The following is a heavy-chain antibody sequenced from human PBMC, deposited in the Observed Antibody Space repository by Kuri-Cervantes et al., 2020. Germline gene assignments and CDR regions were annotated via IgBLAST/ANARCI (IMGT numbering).Heavy chain of an antibody. Sequence: ASVKVSCKASGYTFTSYDINWVRQATGQGLEWMGWMNPNSGNTGYAQKFQGRVTITADKSTSTAYMELSSLRSEDTAVYYCARSRRDYGDYVHWFDPWGQGTLVTVSS. D-gene: IGHD4-17*01. J-gene: IGHJ5*02. CDR2: MNPNSGNT. CDR1: GYTFTSYD. V-gene: IGHV1-8*01. CDR3: ARSRRDYGDYVHWFDP.